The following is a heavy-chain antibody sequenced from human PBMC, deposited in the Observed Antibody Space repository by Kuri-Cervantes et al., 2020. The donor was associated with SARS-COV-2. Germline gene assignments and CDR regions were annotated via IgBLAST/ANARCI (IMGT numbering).Heavy chain of an antibody. Sequence: ASVKVSCKASGYTFTGYYMHWVRQAPGQGLEWMGWISAYNGNTNYAQKLQGRVTMTTDTSTSTAYMELRSLRSDDTAVYYCARGYCSGGSCSHFDYWGQGTLVTVSS. CDR3: ARGYCSGGSCSHFDY. CDR1: GYTFTGYY. D-gene: IGHD2-15*01. J-gene: IGHJ4*02. V-gene: IGHV1-18*04. CDR2: ISAYNGNT.